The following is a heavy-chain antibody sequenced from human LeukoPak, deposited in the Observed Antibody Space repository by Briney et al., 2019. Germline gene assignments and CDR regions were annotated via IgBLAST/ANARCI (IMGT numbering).Heavy chain of an antibody. Sequence: PSETLSLTCTVSGGSISSGGYYWSWLRQPPGKGREGIVYIYHSGSTYYNPSLKSRVTISSDRSKNQFSLKLSSVTAADTAVYYCARDCSSTSCYTRAFAIWGQGTMVTVPS. CDR2: IYHSGST. V-gene: IGHV4-30-2*01. J-gene: IGHJ3*02. D-gene: IGHD2-2*02. CDR3: ARDCSSTSCYTRAFAI. CDR1: GGSISSGGYY.